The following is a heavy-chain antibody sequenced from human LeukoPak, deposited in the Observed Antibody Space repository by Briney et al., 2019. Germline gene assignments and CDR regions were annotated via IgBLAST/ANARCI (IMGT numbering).Heavy chain of an antibody. Sequence: KPSETLSLTCAVYGGSFSGYYWSWIRQPPGKGLEWIGEINHSGSTNYNPSLKSRVTISVDTSKNQFSLKLSSVTAADTAVYYCASLYYDYVWGSYRYSDYWGQGTLVTVSS. CDR1: GGSFSGYY. J-gene: IGHJ4*02. CDR2: INHSGST. V-gene: IGHV4-34*01. D-gene: IGHD3-16*02. CDR3: ASLYYDYVWGSYRYSDY.